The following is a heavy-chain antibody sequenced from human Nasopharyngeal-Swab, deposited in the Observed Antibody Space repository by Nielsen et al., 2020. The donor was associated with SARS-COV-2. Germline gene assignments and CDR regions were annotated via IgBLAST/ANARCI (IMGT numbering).Heavy chain of an antibody. J-gene: IGHJ4*02. D-gene: IGHD3-10*01. V-gene: IGHV4-59*08. CDR1: GGSISSYY. CDR2: IYYSGST. CDR3: ARYKRLGDSGGYDY. Sequence: SETLSLTCTVSGGSISSYYWSWIRQPPGKGLEWIGYIYYSGSTNYNPSLKSRVTISVDTSKNQFSLKLSSVTAADTAVYYCARYKRLGDSGGYDYWGQGTLVTVSS.